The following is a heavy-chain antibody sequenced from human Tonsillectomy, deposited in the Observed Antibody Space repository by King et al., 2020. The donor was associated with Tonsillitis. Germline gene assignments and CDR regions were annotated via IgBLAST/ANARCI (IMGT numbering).Heavy chain of an antibody. Sequence: QLVQSGAEVKKPGSSVKVSCKASGGTFSRSAISWVRQAPGQGLEWMGRIIPILDITDYAQNFQGRVTITADTSTSTAYMELSSLRSEDTAVYYCARSYDSSGYYWDWFDPWGQGTLVTVSS. CDR3: ARSYDSSGYYWDWFDP. CDR1: GGTFSRSA. D-gene: IGHD3-22*01. J-gene: IGHJ5*02. V-gene: IGHV1-69*04. CDR2: IIPILDIT.